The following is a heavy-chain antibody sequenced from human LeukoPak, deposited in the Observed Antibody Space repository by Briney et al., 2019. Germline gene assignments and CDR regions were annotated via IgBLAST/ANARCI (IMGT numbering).Heavy chain of an antibody. CDR3: AREACSSTSCFPYSDY. CDR2: INPNSGGT. D-gene: IGHD2-2*01. Sequence: ASVKVSCKASGYTFTGYYMHWVRQAPGQGLEWMGWINPNSGGTNYAQKFQGRVTMTRDTSISTAYMELSRLRFDDTAVYYCAREACSSTSCFPYSDYWGQGTLVTVSS. CDR1: GYTFTGYY. J-gene: IGHJ4*02. V-gene: IGHV1-2*02.